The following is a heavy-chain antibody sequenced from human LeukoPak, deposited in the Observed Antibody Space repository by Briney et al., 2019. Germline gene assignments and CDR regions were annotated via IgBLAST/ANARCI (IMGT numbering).Heavy chain of an antibody. D-gene: IGHD3-22*01. CDR1: GYTFTSYS. V-gene: IGHV1-18*01. CDR3: ARVPMDSSGYYPNDAFDI. CDR2: ISAYTGNT. J-gene: IGHJ3*02. Sequence: ASVKVSCKASGYTFTSYSISWVRQAPGQGLEWMGWISAYTGNTNYAQNLQVRVTMTTDTSTSTAYMELRSLRSDDTAVYYCARVPMDSSGYYPNDAFDIWGQGTMVTVSS.